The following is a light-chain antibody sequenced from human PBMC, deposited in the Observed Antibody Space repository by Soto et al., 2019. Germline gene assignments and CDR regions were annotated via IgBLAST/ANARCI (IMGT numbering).Light chain of an antibody. CDR1: QSISSS. CDR3: QQYNSFYT. V-gene: IGKV1-5*03. J-gene: IGKJ2*01. Sequence: DIQMTQSPSTLSASVGDRVTITCRASQSISSSLAWYQQKPGKAPKLLIYKASSLESGVPSRFSGSGSGTEFTLTISSLQPDDFPTYYCQQYNSFYTFGQGTKLEIK. CDR2: KAS.